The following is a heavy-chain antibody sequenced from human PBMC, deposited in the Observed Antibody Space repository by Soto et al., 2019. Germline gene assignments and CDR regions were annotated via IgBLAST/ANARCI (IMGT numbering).Heavy chain of an antibody. CDR2: ISAYNGNT. CDR3: ARDGDQYTSGWGAC. J-gene: IGHJ4*02. CDR1: GYTFKLYG. D-gene: IGHD6-19*01. Sequence: QVQLLQSGAEVQKPGASVRVSCKASGYTFKLYGITWVRQAPGQGLEWMGWISAYNGNTHYAQKFQGRVAMTTYTSTSTAYMELRGLRSVDTAVYYFARDGDQYTSGWGACWGQGTLVTVSA. V-gene: IGHV1-18*01.